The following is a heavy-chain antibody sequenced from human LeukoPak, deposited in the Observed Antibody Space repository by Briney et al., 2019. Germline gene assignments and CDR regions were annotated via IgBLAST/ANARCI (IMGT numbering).Heavy chain of an antibody. CDR3: ARDLVDRGWTHYFDY. J-gene: IGHJ4*02. CDR1: GYTFTSYY. V-gene: IGHV1-46*01. Sequence: ASVKVSCKASGYTFTSYYMHWVRQAPGQGLEWMGIINPSGGSTSYAQKFQGRVTMTRDTSTSTVYMELSSLRSEDTAVYYCARDLVDRGWTHYFDYWGQGTLVTVSS. CDR2: INPSGGST. D-gene: IGHD6-19*01.